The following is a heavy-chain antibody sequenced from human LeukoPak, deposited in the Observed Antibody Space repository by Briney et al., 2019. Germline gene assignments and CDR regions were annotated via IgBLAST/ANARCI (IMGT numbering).Heavy chain of an antibody. V-gene: IGHV3-23*01. J-gene: IGHJ4*02. CDR2: ISGSDGRT. CDR3: AKSPGSGSPSYFHS. CDR1: GFTVSSNY. D-gene: IGHD1-26*01. Sequence: PGGSLRLSCAASGFTVSSNYMSWVRQAPGKGLEWVSHISGSDGRTFYADSVKGRFTISRDNLKDTLFLQLSSLRADDTAVYYCAKSPGSGSPSYFHSWGQGTLVTVSS.